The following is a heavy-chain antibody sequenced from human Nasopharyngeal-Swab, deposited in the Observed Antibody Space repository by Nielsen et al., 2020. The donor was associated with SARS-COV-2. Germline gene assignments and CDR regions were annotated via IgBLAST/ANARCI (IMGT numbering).Heavy chain of an antibody. CDR1: GFTFSSYD. V-gene: IGHV3-13*01. D-gene: IGHD3-22*01. CDR2: IGTAGDT. J-gene: IGHJ3*02. Sequence: GESLKISCAASGFTFSSYDMHWVRQATGKGLEWVSAIGTAGDTYYPGSVKGRFTISRENAKNSLYLQMNSLRAEDTAVYYCARVSAYYDSSGHYDAFDIWDQGTMVTVSS. CDR3: ARVSAYYDSSGHYDAFDI.